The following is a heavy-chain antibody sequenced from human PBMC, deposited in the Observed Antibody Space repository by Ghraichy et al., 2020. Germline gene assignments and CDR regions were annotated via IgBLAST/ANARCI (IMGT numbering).Heavy chain of an antibody. CDR2: IYYSGST. CDR1: GGSIIRSSYY. J-gene: IGHJ4*02. Sequence: SETLSLTCTVSGGSIIRSSYYWGWIRQPPGKGLEWIGSIYYSGSTYYNPSLKSRVTISVDTSKNQFSLKLSSVTAADTAVYYCATYYGGRGQEKYYFDYWGQGTLVTVSS. CDR3: ATYYGGRGQEKYYFDY. V-gene: IGHV4-39*01. D-gene: IGHD4-23*01.